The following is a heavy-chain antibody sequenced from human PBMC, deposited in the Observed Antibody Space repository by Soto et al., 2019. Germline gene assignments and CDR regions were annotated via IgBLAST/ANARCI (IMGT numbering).Heavy chain of an antibody. V-gene: IGHV3-48*03. CDR2: ISSSGSTI. J-gene: IGHJ4*02. Sequence: QPGGSLRLSCAASGFTFSSYEMNWVRQAPGKGLEWVSYISSSGSTIYYADSVKGRFTISRDNAKNSLYLQMNSLRAEDTAVYYCAREVKGYFDYWGQGTLVTVSS. CDR1: GFTFSSYE. CDR3: AREVKGYFDY.